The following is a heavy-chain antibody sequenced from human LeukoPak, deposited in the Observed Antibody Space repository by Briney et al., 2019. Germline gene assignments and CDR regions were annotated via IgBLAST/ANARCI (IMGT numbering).Heavy chain of an antibody. D-gene: IGHD2-8*01. CDR1: GFTFSSYY. CDR2: ISTSSIYI. CDR3: STDPRLLIY. V-gene: IGHV3-21*04. Sequence: GGTLRLSCAASGFTFSSYYMNWVRQAPGKGLQWVSSISTSSIYIYYADSVKGRFTISRDNAKNSLYLQMNSLRPDDTALYYCSTDPRLLIYWGHGTLVTVSS. J-gene: IGHJ4*01.